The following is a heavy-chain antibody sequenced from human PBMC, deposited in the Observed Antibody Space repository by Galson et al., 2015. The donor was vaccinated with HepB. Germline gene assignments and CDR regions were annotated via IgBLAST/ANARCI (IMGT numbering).Heavy chain of an antibody. CDR1: GYTFTSYA. J-gene: IGHJ4*02. CDR3: ARAPVRIAVADYYFDY. Sequence: VKVSCKASGYTFTSYAMHWVRQAPGQRLEWMGWINAGNGNTKYSQKFQGRVTITRDTSASTAYMELSSLRSEDTAVYYCARAPVRIAVADYYFDYWGQGTLVTVSS. V-gene: IGHV1-3*01. CDR2: INAGNGNT. D-gene: IGHD6-19*01.